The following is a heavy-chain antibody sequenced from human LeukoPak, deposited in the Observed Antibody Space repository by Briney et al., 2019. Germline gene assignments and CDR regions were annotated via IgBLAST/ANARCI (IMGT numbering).Heavy chain of an antibody. V-gene: IGHV1-69*05. CDR3: ARGGEYGSGSYYNH. Sequence: SVKVSCKASGGTFSSYAISWVRQAPGQGLEWMGRIIPIFGTANYTQKFQGRVTITTDESTSTAYMELSSLRSEDTAVYYCARGGEYGSGSYYNHWGQGTLVTVSS. CDR2: IIPIFGTA. J-gene: IGHJ5*02. CDR1: GGTFSSYA. D-gene: IGHD3-10*01.